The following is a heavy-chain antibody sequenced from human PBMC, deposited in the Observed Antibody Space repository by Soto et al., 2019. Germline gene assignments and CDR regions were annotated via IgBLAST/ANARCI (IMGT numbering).Heavy chain of an antibody. CDR1: GFSFSSYS. Sequence: EVQLVESGGGLVQPGGSLRLSCAASGFSFSSYSMNWVRQAPGKGLEWVSYISSSSSSIYYADSVKGRFTISRDNDKNSLSLQMNSLRDEDTAVYYCARDRISLGYWGQGTLVTVSS. J-gene: IGHJ4*02. CDR2: ISSSSSSI. V-gene: IGHV3-48*02. CDR3: ARDRISLGY. D-gene: IGHD3-10*01.